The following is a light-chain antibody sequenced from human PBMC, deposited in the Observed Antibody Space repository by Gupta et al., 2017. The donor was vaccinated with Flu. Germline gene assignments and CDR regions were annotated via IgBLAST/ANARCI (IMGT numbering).Light chain of an antibody. CDR1: QSISNF. J-gene: IGKJ4*02. CDR3: HQGYSTPQT. Sequence: DIQMTQSPSSLSASVGDRVTITCRASQSISNFLNWYQQKPGKAPKLLIYGASTLQGGVPARFSGSGSGTDFTLTINNVQPADVATYYWHQGYSTPQTFGRGTTVEI. V-gene: IGKV1-39*01. CDR2: GAS.